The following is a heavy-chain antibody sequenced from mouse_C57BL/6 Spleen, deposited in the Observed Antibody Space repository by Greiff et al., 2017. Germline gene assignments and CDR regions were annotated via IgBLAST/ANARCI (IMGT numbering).Heavy chain of an antibody. J-gene: IGHJ4*01. Sequence: DVKLVESGGGLVKPGGSLKLSCAASGFTFSDYGMHWVRQAPEKGLEWVAYISSGSSTIYYADTVKGRFTISRDNAKNTLFLQMTSLRSEDTAMYYCARRITTVVARGYYAMDYWGQGTSVTVSS. CDR2: ISSGSSTI. D-gene: IGHD1-1*01. CDR3: ARRITTVVARGYYAMDY. V-gene: IGHV5-17*01. CDR1: GFTFSDYG.